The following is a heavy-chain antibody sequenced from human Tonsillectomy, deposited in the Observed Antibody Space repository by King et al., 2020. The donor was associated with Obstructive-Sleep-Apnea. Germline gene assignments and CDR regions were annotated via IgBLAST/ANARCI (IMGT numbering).Heavy chain of an antibody. D-gene: IGHD3-9*01. J-gene: IGHJ4*02. CDR2: IHHSGST. Sequence: VQLQESGPGLVKPSGTLSLTCAVSGGSISSTNWWSWVRQPPGKGLEWIGVIHHSGSTNYNPSLKIRVTMSLDKPKNQFSLKLSSVTAPDTAVYYCAREGSTGYYSFDYWGQGTLVTVSS. CDR1: GGSISSTNW. CDR3: AREGSTGYYSFDY. V-gene: IGHV4-4*02.